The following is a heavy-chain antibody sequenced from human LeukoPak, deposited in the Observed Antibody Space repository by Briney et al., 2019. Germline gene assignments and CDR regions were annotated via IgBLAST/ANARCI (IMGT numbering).Heavy chain of an antibody. J-gene: IGHJ4*02. Sequence: ASVKVSCKASGGTFSSYAISWVRQAPGQGLEWMGIINPSGGSTSYAQKFQGRVTMTRDTSTSTVYMELSSLRSEDTAVYYCARGRDYDILTGYYQFDYWGQGTLVTVSS. V-gene: IGHV1-46*01. CDR1: GGTFSSYA. CDR3: ARGRDYDILTGYYQFDY. D-gene: IGHD3-9*01. CDR2: INPSGGST.